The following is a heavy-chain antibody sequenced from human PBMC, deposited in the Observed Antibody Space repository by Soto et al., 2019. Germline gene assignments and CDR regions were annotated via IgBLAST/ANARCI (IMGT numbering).Heavy chain of an antibody. Sequence: GASVKVSCKASGYTFTDYTMHWVRQAPGQRLEWMGWINAVNGNTKYSQKFQGRVTITRDTSASTAYMELSSLRPEDTAVYYCARDLGYCSSTSCYDYYYYYMDVWGKGTTVTVSS. D-gene: IGHD2-2*01. V-gene: IGHV1-3*01. J-gene: IGHJ6*03. CDR1: GYTFTDYT. CDR3: ARDLGYCSSTSCYDYYYYYMDV. CDR2: INAVNGNT.